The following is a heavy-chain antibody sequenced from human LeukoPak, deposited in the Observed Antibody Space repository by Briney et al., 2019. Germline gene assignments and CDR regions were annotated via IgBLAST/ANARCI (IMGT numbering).Heavy chain of an antibody. CDR2: ISPSSGT. D-gene: IGHD3-22*01. J-gene: IGHJ4*02. CDR1: GFTFSSYA. Sequence: PGVSLRHSCAASGFTFSSYAMRWVRQAPGKGLEWVSAISPSSGTFYADSVKGRFTISRDNSKNTLYLQMNSLRAEDTAVYYCARPQSSSGYYWPFDDWGQGTLVTVSS. CDR3: ARPQSSSGYYWPFDD. V-gene: IGHV3-23*01.